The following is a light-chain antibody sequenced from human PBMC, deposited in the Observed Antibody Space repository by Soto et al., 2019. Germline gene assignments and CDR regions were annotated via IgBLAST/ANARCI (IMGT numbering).Light chain of an antibody. CDR2: GAS. Sequence: EIVTTQSPATLSVSPGERATLSCRASQSVRSNLAWYQQKPGQSPRLLIYGASTRATGIPARFSGSGSGTQFTLTISSLQSEDFAVYYCQQYNNWPPAWTFGQGTRLEIK. CDR3: QQYNNWPPAWT. V-gene: IGKV3-15*01. J-gene: IGKJ5*01. CDR1: QSVRSN.